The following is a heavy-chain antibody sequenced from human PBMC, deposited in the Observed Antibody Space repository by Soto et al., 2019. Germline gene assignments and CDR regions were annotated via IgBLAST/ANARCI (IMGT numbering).Heavy chain of an antibody. Sequence: ASVKVSCKASGYTFTSYAMHWVRQAPGQRPEWMGWINAGNGNTKYSQKFQGRVTITRDTSTSTAYMELSSLRSEDTAVYYCAAGGSGSYYIFDYWGQGTLVTVSS. CDR1: GYTFTSYA. CDR2: INAGNGNT. D-gene: IGHD1-26*01. J-gene: IGHJ4*02. CDR3: AAGGSGSYYIFDY. V-gene: IGHV1-3*01.